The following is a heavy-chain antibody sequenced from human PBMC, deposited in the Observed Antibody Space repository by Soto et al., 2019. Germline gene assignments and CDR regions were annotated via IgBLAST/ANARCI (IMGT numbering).Heavy chain of an antibody. V-gene: IGHV1-24*01. CDR3: ATVGIVVVPAAISSLRNWFDP. D-gene: IGHD2-2*01. CDR1: GDTLTELS. CDR2: FDPEDGET. Sequence: VASVKVSCKVSGDTLTELSMHWVRQAPGKGLEWMGGFDPEDGETIYAQKFQGRVTMTEDTSTDTAYMELSSLRSEDTAVYYCATVGIVVVPAAISSLRNWFDPWGQGTLVTVSS. J-gene: IGHJ5*02.